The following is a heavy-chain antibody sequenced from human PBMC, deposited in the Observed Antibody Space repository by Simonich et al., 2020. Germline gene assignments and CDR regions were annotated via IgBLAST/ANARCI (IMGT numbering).Heavy chain of an antibody. V-gene: IGHV1-8*03. J-gene: IGHJ5*02. CDR3: ARSRYCTNGVCYNWFDP. CDR1: GYTVTSYD. Sequence: QVQLVQSGAEVKKPGDSVKVSCKASGYTVTSYDINWVRQATGQGLEVMGWMNPNSGTKGYAQKFPCRVTITRNTSISTAYMELSSLRSDDTAVYYCARSRYCTNGVCYNWFDPWGQGTLVTVSS. CDR2: MNPNSGTK. D-gene: IGHD2-8*01.